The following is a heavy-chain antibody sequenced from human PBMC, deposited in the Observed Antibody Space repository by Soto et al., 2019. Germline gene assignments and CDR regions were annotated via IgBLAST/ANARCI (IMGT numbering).Heavy chain of an antibody. CDR3: TTTRPGTNVFDN. CDR1: GITFSNAW. Sequence: GGSLRLSCAASGITFSNAWMNWVRKAPGKGLEYIGRIRSKTDGGTTEYAAPVEGRFTVSRDDSKNTLYLQMSGLKTEDTAVYYCTTTRPGTNVFDNWGQGTLVTVSS. D-gene: IGHD6-13*01. V-gene: IGHV3-15*01. CDR2: IRSKTDGGTT. J-gene: IGHJ3*02.